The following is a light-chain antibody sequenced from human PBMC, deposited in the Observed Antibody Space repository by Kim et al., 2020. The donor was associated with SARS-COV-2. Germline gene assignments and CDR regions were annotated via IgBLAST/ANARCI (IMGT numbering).Light chain of an antibody. CDR2: GAT. CDR3: QQYYGGPST. CDR1: QNLVSYASNKSF. J-gene: IGKJ4*01. V-gene: IGKV4-1*01. Sequence: ATIKCKASQNLVSYASNKSFLGWFQQKPGQPTKMIIAGATTRESGVPDRVSGSGSGTDFTLTIRRLQTEDVAMYYWQQYYGGPSTFGGGTKVDIK.